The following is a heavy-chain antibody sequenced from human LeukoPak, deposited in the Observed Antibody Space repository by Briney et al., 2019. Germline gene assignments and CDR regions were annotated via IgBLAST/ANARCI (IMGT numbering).Heavy chain of an antibody. J-gene: IGHJ6*04. Sequence: PGGSLRLSCAASGFTFSDYYMNWIRQAPGKGLEWVSFISSSGSTIYYADSVKGRFTISRDNAKNSLYLQMNSLRAEDTALYYCARFLQPTYYSYLDVWGKGTTVTVSS. V-gene: IGHV3-11*01. CDR1: GFTFSDYY. CDR3: ARFLQPTYYSYLDV. CDR2: ISSSGSTI. D-gene: IGHD4-11*01.